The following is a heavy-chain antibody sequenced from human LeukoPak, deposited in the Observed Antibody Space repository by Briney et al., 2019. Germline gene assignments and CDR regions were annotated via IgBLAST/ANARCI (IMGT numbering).Heavy chain of an antibody. CDR3: ARGASRSTYYDFWSDDAFDI. CDR2: IIPIFGTA. Sequence: GASVKVSCKASGGTFSSYAISWVRQAPGQGLEWMGGIIPIFGTANYAQKFQGRVTITADESTSTAYMELSSLRSEDTAVYYCARGASRSTYYDFWSDDAFDIWGQGTMVTVSS. CDR1: GGTFSSYA. J-gene: IGHJ3*02. V-gene: IGHV1-69*13. D-gene: IGHD3-3*01.